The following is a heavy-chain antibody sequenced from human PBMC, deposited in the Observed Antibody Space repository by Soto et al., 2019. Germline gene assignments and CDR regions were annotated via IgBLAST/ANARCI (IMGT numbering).Heavy chain of an antibody. CDR2: ITSSSSYI. CDR3: ARDPGSGWET. V-gene: IGHV3-21*01. J-gene: IGHJ5*02. D-gene: IGHD6-19*01. CDR1: EFTFNSYT. Sequence: EVQLVESGGGLVKPGDSLRLSCAASEFTFNSYTINWVRQAPGKGLEWVSSITSSSSYIYYADSVKGRFTISRDNAKNSVYLQMNSLRAEDTAVYYCARDPGSGWETWGQGTLVTVSS.